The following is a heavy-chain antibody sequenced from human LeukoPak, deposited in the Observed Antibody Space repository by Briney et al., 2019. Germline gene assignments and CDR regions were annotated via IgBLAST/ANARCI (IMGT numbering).Heavy chain of an antibody. J-gene: IGHJ6*03. CDR1: GYSISNNYY. V-gene: IGHV4-38-2*02. CDR3: ARDTYRTVTAMDV. CDR2: IYHSGST. D-gene: IGHD2-21*02. Sequence: SETLSLTCTVSGYSISNNYYWGWIRQPPGKGLEWIGNIYHSGSTYYNPSLKSRLTISVDTSKNQFSLKLSSVTAADTAVYYCARDTYRTVTAMDVWGKGTTVTVSS.